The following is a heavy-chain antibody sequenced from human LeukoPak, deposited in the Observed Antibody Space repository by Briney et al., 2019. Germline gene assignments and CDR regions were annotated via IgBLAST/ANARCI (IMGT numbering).Heavy chain of an antibody. Sequence: SESLSLTYTVSGYSISSGYYLGWTRPPPGKGLEWIGRIYHSGSTYYNPSLKSRVTISVDTSKNQFSLKLSSVTAADTAVYYCARVSGGDYPEYPFQHWGQGTLVTVSS. D-gene: IGHD4-17*01. CDR1: GYSISSGYY. J-gene: IGHJ1*01. V-gene: IGHV4-38-2*02. CDR3: ARVSGGDYPEYPFQH. CDR2: IYHSGST.